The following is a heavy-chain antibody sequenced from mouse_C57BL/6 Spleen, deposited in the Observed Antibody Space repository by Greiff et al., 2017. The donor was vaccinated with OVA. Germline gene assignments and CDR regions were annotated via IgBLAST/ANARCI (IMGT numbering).Heavy chain of an antibody. V-gene: IGHV14-4*01. CDR1: GFNIKDDY. J-gene: IGHJ3*01. CDR2: IDPENGDT. CDR3: TLGPWFAY. Sequence: VQLQQSGAELVRPGASVKLSCTASGFNIKDDYMHWVKQRPEQGLEWIGWIDPENGDTESASKFQGKGTITADTSSNTAYLQLSSLTSEDTAVYYFTLGPWFAYWGQGTLVTVSA. D-gene: IGHD4-1*01.